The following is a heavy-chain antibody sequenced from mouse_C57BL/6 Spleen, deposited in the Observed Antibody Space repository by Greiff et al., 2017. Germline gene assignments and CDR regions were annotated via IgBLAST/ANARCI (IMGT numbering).Heavy chain of an antibody. CDR2: IYPGDGDT. J-gene: IGHJ4*01. Sequence: QVQLQQSGPELVKPGASVKISCKASGYAFSSSWMHWVKQRPGKGLEWIGGIYPGDGDTNYNGKFKGKATLTAAKSSSTAYMQLSSLTSEDSAVYYCARGGYDYGGGYYAMDYWGQGTSVTVSS. CDR3: ARGGYDYGGGYYAMDY. CDR1: GYAFSSSW. V-gene: IGHV1-82*01. D-gene: IGHD2-4*01.